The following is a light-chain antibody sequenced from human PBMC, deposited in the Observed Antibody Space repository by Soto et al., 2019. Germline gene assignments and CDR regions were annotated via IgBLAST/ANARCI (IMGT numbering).Light chain of an antibody. CDR1: QDIKNY. Sequence: DIQMTQSPSSLSASVGDRVTITCQASQDIKNYLNWYQQKPGKAPNLLIYDASNLKTGVPSRFSGSGSGTHFTFTISSLQPEDIAAYYCQHYDHLPPLSFGGGTKVEIK. CDR2: DAS. CDR3: QHYDHLPPLS. J-gene: IGKJ4*01. V-gene: IGKV1-33*01.